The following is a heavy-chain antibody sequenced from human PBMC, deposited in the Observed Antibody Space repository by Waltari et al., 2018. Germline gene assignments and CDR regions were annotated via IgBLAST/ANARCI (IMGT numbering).Heavy chain of an antibody. D-gene: IGHD6-13*01. CDR2: INWNGGGP. CDR1: GFTFAYYV. V-gene: IGHV3-9*01. CDR3: AKDRIAAAPYWHFDL. Sequence: EMQLVESGGGLVQPGRSLRLSCAASGFTFAYYVLRWVRQAPGKGLEWVSGINWNGGGPGYADSVKGRFTISRDNVKNSLYLQINDLRAEDTAFYYCAKDRIAAAPYWHFDLWGRGTLVTVSS. J-gene: IGHJ2*01.